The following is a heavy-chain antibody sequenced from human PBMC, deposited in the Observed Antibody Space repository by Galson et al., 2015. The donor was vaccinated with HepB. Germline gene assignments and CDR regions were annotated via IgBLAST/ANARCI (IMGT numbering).Heavy chain of an antibody. D-gene: IGHD2-15*01. CDR1: GFTFRDHA. J-gene: IGHJ4*02. CDR2: IRSKFYTGTT. Sequence: SLRLSCATSGFTFRDHAMGWFRQAPGKGLEWVTFIRSKFYTGTTDDAASVKGRFTISRDDSKSIAYLQMNSLKTEDTAIYYCVRGIRGSTGGQIRYYSDNWGQGTVVTVSS. CDR3: VRGIRGSTGGQIRYYSDN. V-gene: IGHV3-49*03.